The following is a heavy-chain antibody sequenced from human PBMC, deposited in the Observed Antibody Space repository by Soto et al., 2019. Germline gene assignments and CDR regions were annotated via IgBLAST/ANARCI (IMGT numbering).Heavy chain of an antibody. CDR3: ARDLWGYCGTDCYPLDV. CDR1: GGSITSSSYY. CDR2: IYYSGST. Sequence: SETLSLTCTVSGGSITSSSYYWGWIRQPPGKGLEWIGNIYYSGSTYYNPSLKSRVTISVDTSKNQFSLKLNSVTAADTAVYYCARDLWGYCGTDCYPLDVCGQGTTVTVSS. J-gene: IGHJ6*02. D-gene: IGHD2-21*02. V-gene: IGHV4-39*07.